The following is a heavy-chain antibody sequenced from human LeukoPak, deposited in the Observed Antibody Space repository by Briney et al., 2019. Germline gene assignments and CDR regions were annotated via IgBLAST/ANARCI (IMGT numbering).Heavy chain of an antibody. J-gene: IGHJ5*02. CDR2: IIPILGIA. CDR3: ARLGSLYYYDSSGSP. CDR1: GGTFSSYA. D-gene: IGHD3-22*01. Sequence: GASVKVSCKASGGTFSSYAISWVRQAPGQGLEWMGRIIPILGIANYAQKFQGRVMITADKSTSTAYMEPSSLRSEDTAVYYCARLGSLYYYDSSGSPWGQGTLVTVSS. V-gene: IGHV1-69*04.